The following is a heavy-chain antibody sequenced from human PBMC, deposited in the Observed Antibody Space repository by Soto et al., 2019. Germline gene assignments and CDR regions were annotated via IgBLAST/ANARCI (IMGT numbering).Heavy chain of an antibody. Sequence: GESLKISCKGSGYSFTSYWIGWVRQMPGKGLEWMGIIYPGDSDTRYSPSFQGQVTISADKSISTAYLQWSSLKASDTAMYYCARTEGIAAAGGSYYYYYMDVWGKGTTVTVSS. V-gene: IGHV5-51*01. CDR2: IYPGDSDT. CDR3: ARTEGIAAAGGSYYYYYMDV. J-gene: IGHJ6*03. D-gene: IGHD6-13*01. CDR1: GYSFTSYW.